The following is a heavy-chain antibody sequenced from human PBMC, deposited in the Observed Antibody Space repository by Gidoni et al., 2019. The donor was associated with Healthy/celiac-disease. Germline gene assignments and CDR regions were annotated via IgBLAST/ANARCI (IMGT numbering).Heavy chain of an antibody. Sequence: EVQLVESGGGLIQLGGSLRLSCAASGCTVSSNYMSWVRQAPGKGLEWVSGIYSGGRTYYADSVKGRFTISRDNSKNTLYLQMNSLRAEDTAVYYCARDHRTGYFDYWGQGTLVTVSS. CDR3: ARDHRTGYFDY. CDR2: IYSGGRT. V-gene: IGHV3-53*01. J-gene: IGHJ4*02. CDR1: GCTVSSNY.